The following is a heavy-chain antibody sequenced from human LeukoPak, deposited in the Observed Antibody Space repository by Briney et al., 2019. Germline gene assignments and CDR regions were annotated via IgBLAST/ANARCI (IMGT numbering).Heavy chain of an antibody. CDR3: ARVKKLMPEFDF. Sequence: ASVKVSCKSSGYTFIDYYIHWVRQAPGQGREWMGWINPNSGATKYAQKFQGRVSMTRDTSINTAYMDLTNLRSDDTAIFYCARVKKLMPEFDFWGQGTLVTVSS. J-gene: IGHJ4*02. V-gene: IGHV1-2*02. CDR2: INPNSGAT. CDR1: GYTFIDYY. D-gene: IGHD2-2*01.